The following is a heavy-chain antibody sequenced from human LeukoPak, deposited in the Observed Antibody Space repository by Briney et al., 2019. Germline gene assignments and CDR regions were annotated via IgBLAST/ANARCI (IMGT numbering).Heavy chain of an antibody. V-gene: IGHV4-59*08. CDR3: ASTYCSSTSCYAKFDY. J-gene: IGHJ4*02. Sequence: PSETLSLTCTVSGGSISSYYWSWIRQPPGKGLERIGYIYYSGSTNYNPSLKSRVTISVDTSKNQFSLKLSSVTAADTAVYYCASTYCSSTSCYAKFDYWGQGTLVTVSS. CDR2: IYYSGST. CDR1: GGSISSYY. D-gene: IGHD2-2*01.